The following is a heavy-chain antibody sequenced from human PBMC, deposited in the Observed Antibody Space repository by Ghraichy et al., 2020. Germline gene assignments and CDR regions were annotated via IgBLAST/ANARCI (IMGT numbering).Heavy chain of an antibody. D-gene: IGHD3-10*02. CDR3: ARGGSMSGHFFYYNYGMDA. J-gene: IGHJ6*01. CDR1: GFTFSSYS. V-gene: IGHV3-48*01. Sequence: GGSLRLSCAASGFTFSSYSMNWVRQAPGKGLEWVSYISPRSSPIYYAESVKGRFTISRDNVKNSLSLQLNNLRGEDTAVYYCARGGSMSGHFFYYNYGMDAWGHGTTVSVSS. CDR2: ISPRSSPI.